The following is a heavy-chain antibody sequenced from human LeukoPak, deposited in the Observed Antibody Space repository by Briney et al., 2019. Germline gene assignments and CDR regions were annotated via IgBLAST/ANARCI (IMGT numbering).Heavy chain of an antibody. CDR3: ARSRLLLDY. D-gene: IGHD2-21*02. CDR2: INPSGGST. V-gene: IGHV1-46*01. Sequence: ASVNVSFKPSVYTFIPYYMHWVRQAPGQGREWMGIINPSGGSTSYAQKFQGRVTMTGDTSTSTDNMELSSQRSEDTAGYYCARSRLLLDYWGQGTLVTVSS. J-gene: IGHJ4*02. CDR1: VYTFIPYY.